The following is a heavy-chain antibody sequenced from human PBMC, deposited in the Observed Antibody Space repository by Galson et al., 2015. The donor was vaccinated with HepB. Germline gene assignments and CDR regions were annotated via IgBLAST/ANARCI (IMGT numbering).Heavy chain of an antibody. J-gene: IGHJ5*02. CDR1: GYSFTSYW. CDR3: ARYKLAYCGGDCLWNWFDP. V-gene: IGHV5-10-1*01. D-gene: IGHD2-21*02. CDR2: IDPSDSYT. Sequence: QSGAEVKKPGESLRISCKGSGYSFTSYWISWVRQMPGKGLEWMGRIDPSDSYTNYSPSFQGHVTISADKSISTAYLQWSSLKASDTVMYYCARYKLAYCGGDCLWNWFDPWGQGTLVTVSS.